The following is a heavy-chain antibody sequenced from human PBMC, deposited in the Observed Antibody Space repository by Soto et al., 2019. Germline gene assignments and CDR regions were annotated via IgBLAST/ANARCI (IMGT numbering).Heavy chain of an antibody. D-gene: IGHD2-2*01. CDR3: AHRDQLLPFDY. CDR1: GFSLSTTGGG. J-gene: IGHJ4*02. V-gene: IGHV2-5*01. Sequence: QITLKESGPTVVKPTQTLTLTCTFSGFSLSTTGGGVGWIRQPPGKALEWLALIYWNDDKRYSPSLKSRLTITKYTSKNQVVLTMTNMDPLDTATYYGAHRDQLLPFDYWGQGTLVTVSS. CDR2: IYWNDDK.